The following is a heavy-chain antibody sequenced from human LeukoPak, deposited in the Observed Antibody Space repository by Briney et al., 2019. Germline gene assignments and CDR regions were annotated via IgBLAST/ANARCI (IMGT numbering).Heavy chain of an antibody. J-gene: IGHJ4*02. CDR2: ISWDGGST. Sequence: PGGSLRLSCAASGFTFDDYAMHWVRQAPGKGLEWVSLISWDGGSTYYADSVKGRFTISRDNSKNSLYLQMNSLRAEDTALYYCARSGYYPDYLDYWGQGTLVTVSS. CDR3: ARSGYYPDYLDY. D-gene: IGHD3-22*01. V-gene: IGHV3-43D*03. CDR1: GFTFDDYA.